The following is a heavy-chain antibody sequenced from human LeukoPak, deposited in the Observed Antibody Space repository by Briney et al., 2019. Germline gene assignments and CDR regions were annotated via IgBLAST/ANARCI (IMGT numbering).Heavy chain of an antibody. J-gene: IGHJ4*02. Sequence: PGGSLRLSCAASGFTFSNFWMHWVRQAPGKGLVWVSRINSDGSSTSYADSVKGRFTISRDNAKNTLYLQMNSLRAEDTAVYYCAREDYGGDGGYWGQGTLVTVSS. D-gene: IGHD4-23*01. V-gene: IGHV3-74*01. CDR3: AREDYGGDGGY. CDR2: INSDGSST. CDR1: GFTFSNFW.